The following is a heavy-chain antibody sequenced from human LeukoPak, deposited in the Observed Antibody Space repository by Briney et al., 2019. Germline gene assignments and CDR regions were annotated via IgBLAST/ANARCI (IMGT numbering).Heavy chain of an antibody. D-gene: IGHD3-3*01. CDR2: IYYSGST. CDR1: GGSISSYY. J-gene: IGHJ5*02. Sequence: SETLSLTCTVSGGSISSYYWSWVRQPPGKGLEWIGYIYYSGSTNYNPSLKSRVTISVDTSKNQFSLKLSSVTAADTAVYYCARADYEYYDFWSGYYPEYNWFDPWGQGTLVTVSS. V-gene: IGHV4-59*01. CDR3: ARADYEYYDFWSGYYPEYNWFDP.